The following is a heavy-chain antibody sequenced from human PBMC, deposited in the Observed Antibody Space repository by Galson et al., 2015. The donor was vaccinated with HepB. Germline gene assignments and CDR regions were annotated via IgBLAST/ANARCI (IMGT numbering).Heavy chain of an antibody. CDR3: ARGGMAIIGGLTFDY. CDR2: ISGYNGET. D-gene: IGHD5-24*01. Sequence: SVKVSCKASGYTFSRYSINWVRQAPGQGLEWMGWISGYNGETNYAQKFQGRVTMTTDRSTRTAYMELRSLRSDDTAVYYCARGGMAIIGGLTFDYWGQGTLVTVSS. V-gene: IGHV1-18*01. CDR1: GYTFSRYS. J-gene: IGHJ4*02.